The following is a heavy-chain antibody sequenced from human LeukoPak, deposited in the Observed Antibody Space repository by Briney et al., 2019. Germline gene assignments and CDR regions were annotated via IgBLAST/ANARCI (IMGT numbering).Heavy chain of an antibody. V-gene: IGHV3-23*01. CDR2: ISESGGGT. D-gene: IGHD3-3*02. CDR3: AKEAIRISMVSQH. CDR1: GSIFSSYA. Sequence: GGSLRLSCAASGSIFSSYAMSWVRQPPGKGLEWVSSISESGGGTYYADSVKGRFTISRDNSKNTLYLQMSSLRAEDTAVYYCAKEAIRISMVSQHWGQGTLVTVSS. J-gene: IGHJ1*01.